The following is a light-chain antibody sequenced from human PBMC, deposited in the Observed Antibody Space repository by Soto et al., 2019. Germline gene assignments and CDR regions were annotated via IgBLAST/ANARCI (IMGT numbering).Light chain of an antibody. CDR2: LGS. Sequence: DIVMIQSPLSLPVTPGEPASISCRSSQSLLHSRGYSYLDWYLQKPGQSPQLLINLGSNRASGVTDRFSGSGSGTNFTLKISRVEAEDVGVYYCMQSLQTPLTFGGGTKVEIK. V-gene: IGKV2-28*01. J-gene: IGKJ4*01. CDR1: QSLLHSRGYSY. CDR3: MQSLQTPLT.